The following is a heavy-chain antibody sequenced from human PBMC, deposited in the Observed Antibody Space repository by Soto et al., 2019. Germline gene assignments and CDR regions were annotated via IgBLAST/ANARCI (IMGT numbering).Heavy chain of an antibody. V-gene: IGHV1-2*02. CDR3: ARGHGLYSGYPWGMDD. CDR2: INPNSGGT. J-gene: IGHJ6*02. Sequence: ASVKVSCKASGYTFTGYYMHWVRQAPGQGLEWMGWINPNSGGTNYAQKFQGRVTMTRDTSISTAYMELSRLRSDDTAVYYCARGHGLYSGYPWGMDDWGQGTTVTVSS. D-gene: IGHD5-12*01. CDR1: GYTFTGYY.